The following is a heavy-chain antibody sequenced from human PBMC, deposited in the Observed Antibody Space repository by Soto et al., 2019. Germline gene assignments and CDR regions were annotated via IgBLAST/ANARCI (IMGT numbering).Heavy chain of an antibody. CDR3: ARARRLGNWNYNYYYYYGMDV. Sequence: SVKVSCKASGGTFSSYAISWVRQAPGQGLEWMGGIIPIFGTANYAQKFQGRVTITADESTSTAYMELSSLRSEDTAVYYCARARRLGNWNYNYYYYYGMDVWGQGTTVTVSS. V-gene: IGHV1-69*13. CDR1: GGTFSSYA. J-gene: IGHJ6*02. D-gene: IGHD1-7*01. CDR2: IIPIFGTA.